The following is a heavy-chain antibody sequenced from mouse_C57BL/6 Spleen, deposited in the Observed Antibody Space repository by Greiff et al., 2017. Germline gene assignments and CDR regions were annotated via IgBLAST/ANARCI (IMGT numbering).Heavy chain of an antibody. CDR1: GYAFSSSW. CDR3: AREWVTGTDYFDY. J-gene: IGHJ2*01. V-gene: IGHV1-80*01. Sequence: QVQLQQSGAELVKPGASVKISCKASGYAFSSSWMNWVKQRPGKGLEWIGQIYPGDGDTNYNGKFKGKATLTADKSASTSYMQLSSLTSEDSAVYFCAREWVTGTDYFDYWCQGTTLTVSS. CDR2: IYPGDGDT. D-gene: IGHD2-1*01.